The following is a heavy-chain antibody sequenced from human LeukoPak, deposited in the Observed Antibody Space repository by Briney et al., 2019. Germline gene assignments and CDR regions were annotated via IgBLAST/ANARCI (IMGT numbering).Heavy chain of an antibody. CDR1: GDSISSYY. D-gene: IGHD6-19*01. V-gene: IGHV4-59*01. CDR3: ARPYTSGYRGAFDI. Sequence: SETLSLTCTVSGDSISSYYWSWIRQFPGKGLEWIGYIYYSGSTNYNPSLKSRVTISVETSKNQFSLKLSSVTAADTAVYYCARPYTSGYRGAFDIWGQGTMVTVSS. J-gene: IGHJ3*02. CDR2: IYYSGST.